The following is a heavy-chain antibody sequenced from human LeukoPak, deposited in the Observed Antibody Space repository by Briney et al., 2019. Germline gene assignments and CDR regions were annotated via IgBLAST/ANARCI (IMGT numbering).Heavy chain of an antibody. CDR1: GFTFNTYW. V-gene: IGHV3-7*04. Sequence: SGGSLRLSCAASGFTFNTYWMSWVRQAPGKGLEWVANIKQDGSDKYYVDSVKGRFTISRDNAKNSLYLQMNSLRAEDTAVYYCARDLLGRTPYHWGQGTRVTVSS. D-gene: IGHD2-15*01. CDR2: IKQDGSDK. CDR3: ARDLLGRTPYH. J-gene: IGHJ5*02.